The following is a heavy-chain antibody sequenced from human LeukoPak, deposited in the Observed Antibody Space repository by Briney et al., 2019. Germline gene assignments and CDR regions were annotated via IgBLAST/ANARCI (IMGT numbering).Heavy chain of an antibody. Sequence: PSETLSLTCTVSGGSISSSSYYWGWMRQPPGKGLEWIGSIYYSGSTYYNPSLKSRVTISVDTSKNQFSLKLSPVTAADTAVYYCARDRESSGPFDYYYYMDVWGKGTTVTASS. V-gene: IGHV4-39*07. J-gene: IGHJ6*03. CDR1: GGSISSSSYY. D-gene: IGHD3-22*01. CDR2: IYYSGST. CDR3: ARDRESSGPFDYYYYMDV.